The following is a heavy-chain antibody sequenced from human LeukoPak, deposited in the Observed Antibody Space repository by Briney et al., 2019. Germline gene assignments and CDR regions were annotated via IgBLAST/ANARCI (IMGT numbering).Heavy chain of an antibody. CDR3: ANYRKPQGLDY. CDR1: RFAFSTYA. J-gene: IGHJ4*02. CDR2: ISSNGTDT. Sequence: PGGSLRLSCAVSRFAFSTYAMTWVRQAPGQGLEYVSTISSNGTDTYYADPVKGRVTISRDNSKHPLYLQMTSLRVEDTAVYYCANYRKPQGLDYWGQGTLVTVSS. V-gene: IGHV3-23*01. D-gene: IGHD1-14*01.